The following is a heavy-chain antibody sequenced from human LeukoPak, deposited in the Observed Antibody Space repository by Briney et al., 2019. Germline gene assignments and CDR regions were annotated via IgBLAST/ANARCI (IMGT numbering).Heavy chain of an antibody. CDR2: MYTSGST. CDR3: ATYDQQLAFDN. CDR1: GGPMSSYY. V-gene: IGHV4-4*07. Sequence: SETLSLTCTVSGGPMSSYYWTWIRQPAGKGLEWIGRMYTSGSTNYNPSLKGRVTMSIDTSKKQFSLRLHSVTAADTAVYYCATYDQQLAFDNWGQGTLVTVSS. J-gene: IGHJ4*02. D-gene: IGHD6-13*01.